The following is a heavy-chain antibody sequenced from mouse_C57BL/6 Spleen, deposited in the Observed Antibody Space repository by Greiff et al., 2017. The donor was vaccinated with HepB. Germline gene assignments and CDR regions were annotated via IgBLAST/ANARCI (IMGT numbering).Heavy chain of an antibody. CDR1: GFNIKDYY. CDR2: IDPEDGVT. D-gene: IGHD1-1*01. CDR3: ARSFITTVVALPFDY. V-gene: IGHV14-2*01. Sequence: EVQLQQSGAELVKPGASVKLSCTASGFNIKDYYTHWVKQRTEQGLEWIGRIDPEDGVTKYAPKFQGKATITADTSSNTAYLQLSSLTSEDTAVYYCARSFITTVVALPFDYWGQGTTLTVSS. J-gene: IGHJ2*01.